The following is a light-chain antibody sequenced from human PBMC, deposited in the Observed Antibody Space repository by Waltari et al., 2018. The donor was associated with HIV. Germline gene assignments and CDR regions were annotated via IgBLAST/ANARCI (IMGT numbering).Light chain of an antibody. CDR2: EVT. Sequence: QSALTQPPSASGSPGQSVTVSCTAPTSDIGGSPYLSWYQQHPGKAPELIIYEVTKRPSGVPDRFSGSKSGNTASLTVSGLQAEDEADYYCSSYAGTNKVFGGGTKLTVL. J-gene: IGLJ3*02. CDR3: SSYAGTNKV. CDR1: TSDIGGSPY. V-gene: IGLV2-8*01.